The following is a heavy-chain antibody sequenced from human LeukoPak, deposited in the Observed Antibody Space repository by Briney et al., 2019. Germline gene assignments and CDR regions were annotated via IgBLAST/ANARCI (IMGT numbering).Heavy chain of an antibody. D-gene: IGHD5-18*01. CDR2: IRSKAYGGTT. J-gene: IGHJ4*02. CDR1: GFTFGDYA. Sequence: PGGSLRLSCTASGFTFGDYAMSWFRQAPGKGLEWVGFIRSKAYGGTTQYAASVKGRFTISRDDSESIAYLQMNSLKTEDTAVCYCTRRAYSDGYVDYWGQGTLVTVSS. CDR3: TRRAYSDGYVDY. V-gene: IGHV3-49*03.